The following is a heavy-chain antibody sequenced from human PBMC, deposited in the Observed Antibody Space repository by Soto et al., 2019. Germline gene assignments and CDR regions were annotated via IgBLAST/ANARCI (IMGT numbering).Heavy chain of an antibody. CDR1: GGTFSSYA. CDR2: IIPIFGTA. J-gene: IGHJ4*02. V-gene: IGHV1-69*01. Sequence: QVQLVQSGAEVKKPGSSVKVSCKASGGTFSSYAISWVRQAPGQGLEWMGGIIPIFGTANYEQKFQGRVTITADESTSTAYMELSSLRSEDTAVYYCARDWEHYYDSSGYGDYWGQGTLVTVSS. D-gene: IGHD3-22*01. CDR3: ARDWEHYYDSSGYGDY.